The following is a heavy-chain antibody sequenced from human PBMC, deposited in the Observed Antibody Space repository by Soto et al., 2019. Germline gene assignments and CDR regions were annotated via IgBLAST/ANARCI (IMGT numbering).Heavy chain of an antibody. J-gene: IGHJ6*02. V-gene: IGHV4-59*12. Sequence: PSETLSLTCTVSGGSISSYYWSWIRQPPGKGLEWIGYIHHSGSTNYNPSLKSRVTISVDKSKNQFSLKLTSVTAADTAVYYCARTSYSDSSGYYAMDVWGQGTTVTVSS. CDR3: ARTSYSDSSGYYAMDV. D-gene: IGHD3-22*01. CDR1: GGSISSYY. CDR2: IHHSGST.